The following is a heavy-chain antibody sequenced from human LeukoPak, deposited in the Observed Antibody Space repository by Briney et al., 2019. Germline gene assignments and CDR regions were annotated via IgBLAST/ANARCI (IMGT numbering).Heavy chain of an antibody. Sequence: SETLSLTCTVSGGSISSSSYYWGWIRQPPGKVLEWIGSIYYSGSTYYNPSLKSRVTISVDTSKNQFSLKLSSVTAADTAVYYCARRPSYGDSEAFDYWGQGTLVTVSS. CDR2: IYYSGST. CDR1: GGSISSSSYY. V-gene: IGHV4-39*01. J-gene: IGHJ4*02. D-gene: IGHD4-17*01. CDR3: ARRPSYGDSEAFDY.